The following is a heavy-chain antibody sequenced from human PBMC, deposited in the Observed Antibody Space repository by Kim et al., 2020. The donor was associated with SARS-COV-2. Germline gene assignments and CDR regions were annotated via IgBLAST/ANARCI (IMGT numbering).Heavy chain of an antibody. CDR2: IKQDGSEK. D-gene: IGHD3-10*01. CDR1: GFTFSSYW. V-gene: IGHV3-7*01. J-gene: IGHJ2*01. CDR3: ASEDRITLLRGLIYW. Sequence: GGSLRLSCAASGFTFSSYWMSWVRQAPGKGLEWVANIKQDGSEKYYVDSVKGRFTISRDTATNSLYLQLNSLRAEAPAVYYFASEDRITLLRGLIYW.